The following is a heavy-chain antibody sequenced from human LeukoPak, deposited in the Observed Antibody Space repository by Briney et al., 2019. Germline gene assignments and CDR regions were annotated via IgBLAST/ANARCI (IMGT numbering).Heavy chain of an antibody. Sequence: SVKVSCKASGGTFSSYAISWVRQAPGQGLEWMGRIVPILGIANYAQKFQGRVTITADKSTSTAYMELSSLRSEDTAVYYCARDYGDTKSIYYYGMDVWGQGTTVTVSS. J-gene: IGHJ6*02. V-gene: IGHV1-69*04. CDR1: GGTFSSYA. D-gene: IGHD4-17*01. CDR3: ARDYGDTKSIYYYGMDV. CDR2: IVPILGIA.